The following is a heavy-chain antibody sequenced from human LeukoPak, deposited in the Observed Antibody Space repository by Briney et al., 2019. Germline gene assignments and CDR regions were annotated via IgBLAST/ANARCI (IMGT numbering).Heavy chain of an antibody. CDR1: GGSISSSSW. CDR3: ARGRVGATSPLGY. J-gene: IGHJ4*02. Sequence: PSGTLSLTCAVSGGSISSSSWWSWVRQPPGKGLEWIGEIYHSGSTNYNPSLKSRVTISVDTSKNQFSLKLSSVTAADTAVYYCARGRVGATSPLGYWGQGTLVTVSS. V-gene: IGHV4-4*02. CDR2: IYHSGST. D-gene: IGHD1-26*01.